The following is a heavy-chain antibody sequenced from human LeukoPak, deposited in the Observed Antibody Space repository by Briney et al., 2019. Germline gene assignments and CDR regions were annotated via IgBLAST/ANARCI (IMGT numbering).Heavy chain of an antibody. J-gene: IGHJ4*02. V-gene: IGHV3-48*01. CDR1: GFTFSSYS. CDR2: ISSSSSTL. CDR3: ARDGSAGASGDY. D-gene: IGHD6-25*01. Sequence: GGSLRLSCAASGFTFSSYSMNWVRQAPGKGLEWVSYISSSSSTLYYADSVKGRFTISRDNAKNSLYLQMNSLRAEDTAVYYCARDGSAGASGDYWGQETLVTVSS.